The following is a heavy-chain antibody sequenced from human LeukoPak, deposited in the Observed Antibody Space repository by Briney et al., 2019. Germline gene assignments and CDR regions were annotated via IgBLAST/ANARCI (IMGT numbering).Heavy chain of an antibody. CDR2: INPSGGST. CDR3: ARQGSYYLWYFDL. D-gene: IGHD1-26*01. CDR1: GYTFPSYF. J-gene: IGHJ2*01. Sequence: ASVKVSCKASGYTFPSYFMHWVRQAPRQGLEWMGIINPSGGSTSYAQKFQGRVTMTRDTSTSTVYMELSSLRSEDTAVYYCARQGSYYLWYFDLWGRGTLVTVSS. V-gene: IGHV1-46*01.